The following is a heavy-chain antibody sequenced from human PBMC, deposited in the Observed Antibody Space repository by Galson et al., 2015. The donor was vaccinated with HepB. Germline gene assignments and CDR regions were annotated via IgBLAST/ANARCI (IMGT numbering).Heavy chain of an antibody. D-gene: IGHD7-27*01. Sequence: LRLSCAASGFTFSHSWMHWVRQSPGKGLVWASRINPDGSSTSYADSVKGRFTISRDNARNTLHLQLNSPTDEDTALYFCVSTNWGAPYYWGQGTLVTVSS. J-gene: IGHJ4*02. CDR1: GFTFSHSW. CDR2: INPDGSST. V-gene: IGHV3-74*01. CDR3: VSTNWGAPYY.